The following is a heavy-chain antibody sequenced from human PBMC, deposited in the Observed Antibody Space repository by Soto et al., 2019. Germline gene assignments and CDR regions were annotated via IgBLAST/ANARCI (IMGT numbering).Heavy chain of an antibody. CDR2: ISSSGSTI. CDR3: ARETNYDSSGYYEGPAIDY. D-gene: IGHD3-22*01. Sequence: EVQLVESGGGLVQPGGSLRLSCAASGFTFSSYEMNWVRQAPGKGLEWVSYISSSGSTIYYADSVKGRFTISRDNAKNSLYLQMNRLRAEDTAVYYCARETNYDSSGYYEGPAIDYWGQGTLVTVSS. V-gene: IGHV3-48*03. J-gene: IGHJ4*02. CDR1: GFTFSSYE.